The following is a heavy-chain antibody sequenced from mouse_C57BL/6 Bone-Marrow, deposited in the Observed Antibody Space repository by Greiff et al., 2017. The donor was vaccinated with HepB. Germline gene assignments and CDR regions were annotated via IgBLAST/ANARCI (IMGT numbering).Heavy chain of an antibody. CDR3: ARPDYYGSWYFDV. CDR1: GFTFSSYA. D-gene: IGHD1-1*01. V-gene: IGHV5-4*01. J-gene: IGHJ1*03. CDR2: ISDGGSYT. Sequence: EVQVVESGGGLVKPGGSLKLSCAASGFTFSSYAMSWVRQTPEKRLEWVATISDGGSYTYYPDNVKGRFTISRDNAKNNLYLQMSHLKSEDTAMYYCARPDYYGSWYFDVWGTGTTVTVSS.